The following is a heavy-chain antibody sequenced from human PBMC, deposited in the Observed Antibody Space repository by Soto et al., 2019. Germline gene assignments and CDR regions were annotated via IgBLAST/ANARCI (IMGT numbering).Heavy chain of an antibody. CDR1: GGSISSGGYY. D-gene: IGHD3-9*01. V-gene: IGHV4-31*03. CDR3: ARGAKQFDLDY. J-gene: IGHJ4*02. CDR2: INHSGST. Sequence: TLSLTCTFSGGSISSGGYYWSWIRQHPGKGLEWIGYINHSGSTNYNPSLKSRVTISVDTSKNQFSLKLSSVTAADTAVYYCARGAKQFDLDYWGQGTLVTVSS.